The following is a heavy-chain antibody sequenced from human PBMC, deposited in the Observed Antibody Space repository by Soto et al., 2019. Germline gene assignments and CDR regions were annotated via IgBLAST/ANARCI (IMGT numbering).Heavy chain of an antibody. CDR3: ARDQPGYSSGLGLGY. CDR2: ISSSSSYI. J-gene: IGHJ4*02. CDR1: GFTFSSYS. V-gene: IGHV3-21*01. Sequence: EVQLVESGGGLVKPGGSLRLSCAASGFTFSSYSMNWVRQAPGKGLEWVSSISSSSSYIYYADSVKGRFTISRDNAKNSLYLQMNRLRAEYTAGCYCARDQPGYSSGLGLGYWGQGTLVSVSS. D-gene: IGHD5-18*01.